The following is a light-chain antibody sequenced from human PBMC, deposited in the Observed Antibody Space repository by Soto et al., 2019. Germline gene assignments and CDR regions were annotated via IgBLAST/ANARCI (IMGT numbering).Light chain of an antibody. CDR2: DAS. Sequence: EIVMTQSPATLSVSPGDRATFSCRASQSVSSSLAWYQQIPGQAPGLLIYDASTRATGIPARFGGSGSGTEFTLTISSLQSEDFAVYYCQQYNNWPPLTFGGGTKVELK. CDR1: QSVSSS. CDR3: QQYNNWPPLT. J-gene: IGKJ4*01. V-gene: IGKV3-15*01.